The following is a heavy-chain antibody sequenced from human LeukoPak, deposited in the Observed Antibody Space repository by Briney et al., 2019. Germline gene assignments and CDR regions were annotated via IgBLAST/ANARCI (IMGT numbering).Heavy chain of an antibody. CDR2: IYYSGST. CDR3: ARVYSSSWYWFDP. Sequence: SQTLSLTCTVSGGSISSDDYYWRWIRQPPGKGLEWIGYIYYSGSTYYNPSLKSRVTISVDTSKNQFSLKLSSVTAADTAVYYCARVYSSSWYWFDPWGQGTLVTVSS. CDR1: GGSISSDDYY. V-gene: IGHV4-30-4*08. J-gene: IGHJ5*02. D-gene: IGHD6-13*01.